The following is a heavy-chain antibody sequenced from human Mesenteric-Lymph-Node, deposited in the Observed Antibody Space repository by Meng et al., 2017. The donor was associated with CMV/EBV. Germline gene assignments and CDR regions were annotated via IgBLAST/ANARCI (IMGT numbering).Heavy chain of an antibody. D-gene: IGHD2/OR15-2a*01. CDR3: ARQFSNWFDP. CDR2: IDPSDSYT. J-gene: IGHJ5*02. CDR1: GYSFTSYW. V-gene: IGHV5-10-1*01. Sequence: SSCKGSGYSFTSYWISWVRQMRGTGLEWMGRIDPSDSYTNYSPSSQGHVTISADKSISTASLQWSSLKASDTAMYYCARQFSNWFDPWGQGTLVTVSS.